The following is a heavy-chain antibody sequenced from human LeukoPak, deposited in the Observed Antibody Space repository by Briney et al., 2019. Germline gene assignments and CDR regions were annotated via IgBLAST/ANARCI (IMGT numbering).Heavy chain of an antibody. Sequence: GGSLRLSCAASGFTFSSYAMSWVRQAPGKGREWVSAISGSGGSTYYADSVKGRFTISRDNSKNTLYLQMNSLRAEDTAVYYCAKRGGSSSSWYLIDYWGQGTLVTVSS. J-gene: IGHJ4*02. CDR2: ISGSGGST. D-gene: IGHD6-13*01. CDR3: AKRGGSSSSWYLIDY. CDR1: GFTFSSYA. V-gene: IGHV3-23*01.